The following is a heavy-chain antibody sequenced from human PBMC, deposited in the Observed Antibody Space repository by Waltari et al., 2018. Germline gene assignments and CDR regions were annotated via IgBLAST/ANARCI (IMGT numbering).Heavy chain of an antibody. CDR3: ARRQLPSPDAFDI. CDR1: GGPFSSYA. CDR2: IIPIVGKA. D-gene: IGHD2-2*01. Sequence: QVQLVQSGAEVKKPGSSVKVSCKASGGPFSSYAISWVRQAPGQGLEWRGGIIPIVGKANYEQKFQGRVPITTDESTRTAYMELSSLRSEDTAVYYWARRQLPSPDAFDIWGQGTMVTVSS. V-gene: IGHV1-69*05. J-gene: IGHJ3*02.